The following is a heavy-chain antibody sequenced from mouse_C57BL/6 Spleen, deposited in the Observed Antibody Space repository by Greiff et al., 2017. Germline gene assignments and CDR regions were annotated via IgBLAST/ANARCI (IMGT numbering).Heavy chain of an antibody. D-gene: IGHD3-1*01. CDR3: ARPGGQLGGDY. J-gene: IGHJ4*01. CDR1: GYTFTDYY. Sequence: QVQLQQSGAELVRPGASVKLSCKASGYTFTDYYINWVKQRPGQGLEWIARIYPGSGNTYYNEKFKGKATLTAEKSSSTSYMQLSILTSEDSAVYFCARPGGQLGGDYWGQGTSVTVSS. CDR2: IYPGSGNT. V-gene: IGHV1-76*01.